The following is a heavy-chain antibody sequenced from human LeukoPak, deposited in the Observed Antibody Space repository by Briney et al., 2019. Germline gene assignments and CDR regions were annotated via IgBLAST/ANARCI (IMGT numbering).Heavy chain of an antibody. CDR3: ARRFAITKPSPGYNWFDP. CDR1: GGSISSYY. D-gene: IGHD5-24*01. Sequence: SETLSLTCTVSGGSISSYYWSWIRQPPGKGLECIGYIYYSGCTNYNPSLKSRVTISVDTSKHQFPLKLTSVTAADTAVYYCARRFAITKPSPGYNWFDPWGQGPLVTVSS. V-gene: IGHV4-59*08. CDR2: IYYSGCT. J-gene: IGHJ5*02.